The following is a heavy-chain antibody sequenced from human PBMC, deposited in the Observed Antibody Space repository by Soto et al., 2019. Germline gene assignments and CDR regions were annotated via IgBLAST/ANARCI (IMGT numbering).Heavy chain of an antibody. CDR1: GGSFSGYY. CDR2: INHSGST. D-gene: IGHD6-13*01. V-gene: IGHV4-34*01. CDR3: ARGIPNGYSSSWQRNGFDP. Sequence: QVQLQQWGAGLLKPSETLSLTCAVYGGSFSGYYWSWIRQPPGKGLEWIGEINHSGSTKYNPSLKTRVTISVETSKNQFSLKLSSVTAADTAVYYCARGIPNGYSSSWQRNGFDPWGQGTLVTVSS. J-gene: IGHJ5*02.